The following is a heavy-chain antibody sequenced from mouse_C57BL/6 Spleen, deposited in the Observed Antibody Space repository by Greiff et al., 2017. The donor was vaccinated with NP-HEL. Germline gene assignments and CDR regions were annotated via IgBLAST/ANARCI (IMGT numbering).Heavy chain of an antibody. J-gene: IGHJ2*01. CDR3: ARVDSSGYFDY. D-gene: IGHD3-2*02. V-gene: IGHV1-82*01. CDR2: IYPGDGDT. CDR1: GYAFSSSW. Sequence: VQLQESGPELVKPGASVKISCKASGYAFSSSWMNWVKQRPGKGLEWIGRIYPGDGDTNYNGKFKGKATLTADKSSSTAYMQLSSLTSEDSAVYLCARVDSSGYFDYWGKGTTLTVAS.